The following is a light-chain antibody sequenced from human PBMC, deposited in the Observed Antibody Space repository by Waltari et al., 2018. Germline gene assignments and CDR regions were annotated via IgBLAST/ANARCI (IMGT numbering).Light chain of an antibody. CDR2: INSDGSP. V-gene: IGLV4-69*01. CDR1: RGHRSNA. CDR3: QTWGSGPWV. J-gene: IGLJ3*02. Sequence: QLVLTQSPSASASLGASVKLTCTLSRGHRSNAIAWHQQQPEKGPRFCMKINSDGSPTKGDGIPDRFSGSSSGAERYLTISSLQSEDEADYYCQTWGSGPWVFGGGTKLTVL.